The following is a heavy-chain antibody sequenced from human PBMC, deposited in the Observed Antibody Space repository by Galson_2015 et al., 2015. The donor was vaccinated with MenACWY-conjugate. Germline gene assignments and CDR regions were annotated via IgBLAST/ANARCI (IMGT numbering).Heavy chain of an antibody. V-gene: IGHV3-30*18. CDR2: ISYDGSNK. D-gene: IGHD5-18*01. Sequence: SLRLSCAASGFTFSSYGMHWVRQAPGKGLEWVAVISYDGSNKYYADSVKGRFTISRDNSKNTLYLQMNSLRAEDTAVYYCAKEDTAMVWAYGTDVWGQGTTVTVSS. J-gene: IGHJ6*02. CDR1: GFTFSSYG. CDR3: AKEDTAMVWAYGTDV.